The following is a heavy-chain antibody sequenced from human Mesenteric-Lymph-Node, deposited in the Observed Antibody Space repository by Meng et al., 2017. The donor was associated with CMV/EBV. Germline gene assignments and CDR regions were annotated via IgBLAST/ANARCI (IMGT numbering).Heavy chain of an antibody. CDR3: ARHQRWLKSEGGFNY. D-gene: IGHD4-23*01. V-gene: IGHV4-34*01. J-gene: IGHJ4*02. Sequence: VQLQQWGAGLLKPSETLSLTCGVYGGSFSGYYWSWIRQPPGKGLEWIGEINHSGSTNYNPSLKSRVTISVDTSKNQFSLKLSSVTAADTAVYYCARHQRWLKSEGGFNYWGQGTLVTVSS. CDR2: INHSGST. CDR1: GGSFSGYY.